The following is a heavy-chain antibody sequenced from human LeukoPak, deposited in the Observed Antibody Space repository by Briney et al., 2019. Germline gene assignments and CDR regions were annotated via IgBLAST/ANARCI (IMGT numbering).Heavy chain of an antibody. CDR1: GGSISSYY. V-gene: IGHV4-59*08. D-gene: IGHD2-15*01. CDR3: ARHFLSGGFFMTFDY. Sequence: PSETLSLTCTVSGGSISSYYWSWIRQPPGKGLEWIGYIYYSGSTNYNPSLKSRVTISVDTSKNQFSLKLSSVTAADTAVYYCARHFLSGGFFMTFDYWGQGTLVTVSS. CDR2: IYYSGST. J-gene: IGHJ4*02.